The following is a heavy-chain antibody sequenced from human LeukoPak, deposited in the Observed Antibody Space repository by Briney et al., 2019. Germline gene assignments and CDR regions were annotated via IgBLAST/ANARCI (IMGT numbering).Heavy chain of an antibody. Sequence: PSETLSLTCAVSGGSFGDFYWSWIRQPPGKGLEWIGEINHSGYTNYYPSLKSRVTISVDTSKNQFSLRLSSVTAADTAVYYCARNDYFGINNGMDVWAQGTTVTVS. J-gene: IGHJ6*02. V-gene: IGHV4-34*01. CDR1: GGSFGDFY. CDR2: INHSGYT. CDR3: ARNDYFGINNGMDV. D-gene: IGHD2/OR15-2a*01.